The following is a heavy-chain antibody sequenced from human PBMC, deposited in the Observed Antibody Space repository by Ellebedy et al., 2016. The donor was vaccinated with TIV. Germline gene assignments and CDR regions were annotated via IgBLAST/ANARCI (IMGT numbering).Heavy chain of an antibody. V-gene: IGHV3-23*01. CDR2: LTGSGGGT. Sequence: GGSLRLXXAASGFTFGNYAMTWVRQAPGKGLEWVSSLTGSGGGTYYADSVKGRFTISRDNSKNTLYLQVNSLRAEDTAVYYCAKKDFDYRVGAFDIWGQGTLVTVSS. D-gene: IGHD3-16*02. J-gene: IGHJ3*02. CDR1: GFTFGNYA. CDR3: AKKDFDYRVGAFDI.